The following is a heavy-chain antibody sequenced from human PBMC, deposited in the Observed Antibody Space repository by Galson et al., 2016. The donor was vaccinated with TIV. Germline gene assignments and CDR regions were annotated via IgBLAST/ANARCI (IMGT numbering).Heavy chain of an antibody. V-gene: IGHV3-11*04. D-gene: IGHD2-21*01. J-gene: IGHJ4*02. Sequence: SLRLSCAASGFTFSGYYMNWIRQAPGKGLEWVSFIGHSGNNIYYADSVKGRFTISRDNAKNLLYLQMNSLRAEDTAVYYCASGWGLGIVATLFDKWGQGTLVTVSS. CDR3: ASGWGLGIVATLFDK. CDR2: IGHSGNNI. CDR1: GFTFSGYY.